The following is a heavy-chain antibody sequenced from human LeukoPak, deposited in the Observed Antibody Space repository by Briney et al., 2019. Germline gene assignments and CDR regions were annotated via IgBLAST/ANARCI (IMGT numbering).Heavy chain of an antibody. Sequence: PGGSLRLSCAASGLTFSRYAMSWVRQAPGKGLEGVSIIGGGGGHTYYTDSVKGRFTISRDNSKNTLYLQMNSLTAEDTAVYYCAKDDRCSGGNCFSVSDYYGTDVRGKGTTVTVSS. CDR1: GLTFSRYA. V-gene: IGHV3-23*01. CDR3: AKDDRCSGGNCFSVSDYYGTDV. J-gene: IGHJ6*04. CDR2: IGGGGGHT. D-gene: IGHD2-15*01.